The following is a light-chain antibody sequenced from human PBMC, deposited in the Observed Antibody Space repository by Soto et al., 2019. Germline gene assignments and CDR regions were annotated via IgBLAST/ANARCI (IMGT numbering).Light chain of an antibody. CDR2: SNN. Sequence: QSVLTQPPSASGTPGQRVNISCSGSSSNNGSNTVNWYQQLPGTAPKLLIYSNNQRPSGVPDRFSGSKSGTSASLAISGLQSEDEADYYCAAWADSLNGRVVFGGGTKVTVL. V-gene: IGLV1-44*01. J-gene: IGLJ2*01. CDR1: SSNNGSNT. CDR3: AAWADSLNGRVV.